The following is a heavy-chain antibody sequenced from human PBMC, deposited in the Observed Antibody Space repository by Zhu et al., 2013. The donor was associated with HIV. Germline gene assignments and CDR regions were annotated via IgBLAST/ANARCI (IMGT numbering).Heavy chain of an antibody. V-gene: IGHV4-59*01. CDR1: GGSISSYY. J-gene: IGHJ4*02. D-gene: IGHD6-13*01. Sequence: QVQLQESGPGLVKPSETLSLTCTVSGGSISSYYWSWIRQPPGKGLEWIGYIYYSGSTNYNPSLKSRVTISVDTSKNQFSLKLSSVTAADTAVYYCARGVAAAGTLLGYWGQGTLVTVSS. CDR3: ARGVAAAGTLLGY. CDR2: IYYSGST.